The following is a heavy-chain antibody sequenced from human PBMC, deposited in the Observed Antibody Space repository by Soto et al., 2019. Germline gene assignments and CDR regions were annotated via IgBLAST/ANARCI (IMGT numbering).Heavy chain of an antibody. D-gene: IGHD3-22*01. J-gene: IGHJ4*02. CDR3: ARGPAYYDSGPLYY. CDR1: GGSISSYY. Sequence: PSETLSLTCTVSGGSISSYYWSWIRQPAGKGLEWIGRIYTSGSTNYNPSLKSRVTMSVDTSKNQFSLKLSSVTAADTAVYYCARGPAYYDSGPLYYWGQGTQVTVSS. V-gene: IGHV4-4*07. CDR2: IYTSGST.